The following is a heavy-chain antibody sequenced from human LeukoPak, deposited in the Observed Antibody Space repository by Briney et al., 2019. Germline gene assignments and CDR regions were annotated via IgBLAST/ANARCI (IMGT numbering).Heavy chain of an antibody. D-gene: IGHD4-17*01. CDR3: ARHTQCGDYNPLNM. J-gene: IGHJ3*02. CDR1: GGSISGFY. V-gene: IGHV4-4*09. Sequence: PSETLSLACTVSGGSISGFYWSWLRQPPGNELEWIAYTHISGNSGYNPSLQSRVTISLDTSKNQFSLRLTSVTAADTAVYYCARHTQCGDYNPLNMWGQGTLVTVSA. CDR2: THISGNS.